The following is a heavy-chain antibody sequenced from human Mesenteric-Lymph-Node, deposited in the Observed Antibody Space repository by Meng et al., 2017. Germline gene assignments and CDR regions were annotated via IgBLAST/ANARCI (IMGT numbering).Heavy chain of an antibody. J-gene: IGHJ2*01. Sequence: EVQLVESGGGRVKPGGSLRLSCAASGFTVSSYSMNWVRQAPGKGLEWVSSISSSSSYIYYADSVKGRFTISRDNAKNSLYLQMNSLRAEDTALYYCARDPGGEAAIGLWGRGTLVTVSS. D-gene: IGHD2-2*01. CDR2: ISSSSSYI. CDR3: ARDPGGEAAIGL. V-gene: IGHV3-21*01. CDR1: GFTVSSYS.